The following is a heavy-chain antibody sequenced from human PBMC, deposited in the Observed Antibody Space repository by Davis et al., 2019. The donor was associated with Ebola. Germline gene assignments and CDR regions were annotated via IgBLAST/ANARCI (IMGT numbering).Heavy chain of an antibody. J-gene: IGHJ4*02. CDR1: GYNFRDYW. Sequence: GESLKISCQGSGYNFRDYWIVWVRQMHGKGLEWMGNIYPGDSDTRYSPSFQGQVTLSADKSSTTAYLQWRSLKASDSAMYYCARQGGGSGRLTSFDYWGQGTLITVSS. CDR2: IYPGDSDT. D-gene: IGHD1-26*01. CDR3: ARQGGGSGRLTSFDY. V-gene: IGHV5-51*01.